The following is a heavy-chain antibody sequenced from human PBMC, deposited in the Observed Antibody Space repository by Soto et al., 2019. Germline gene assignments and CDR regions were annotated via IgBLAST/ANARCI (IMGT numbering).Heavy chain of an antibody. Sequence: SVKVSCKASGGTFSSYTISWVRQAPGQGLEWMGRIIPILGIANYAQKFQGRVTITADKSTSTAYMELSSLRSEDTAVYYCARDSDCSGGSCYPYYYYYMDVWGKGTTVTVSS. D-gene: IGHD2-15*01. CDR2: IIPILGIA. V-gene: IGHV1-69*04. CDR3: ARDSDCSGGSCYPYYYYYMDV. J-gene: IGHJ6*03. CDR1: GGTFSSYT.